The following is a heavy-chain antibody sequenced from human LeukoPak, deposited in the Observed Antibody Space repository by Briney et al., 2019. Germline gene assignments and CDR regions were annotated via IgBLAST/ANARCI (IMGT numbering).Heavy chain of an antibody. Sequence: ASVKVSCKASGGTFSSYAISWVRQAPGQGLEWMGGIIPIFGTANYAQKFQGRVTMTRDTSTSTVYMELSSLRSEDTAVYYCARGPPGKSTSCCNWFDPWGQGTLVTVS. J-gene: IGHJ5*02. V-gene: IGHV1-69*05. CDR1: GGTFSSYA. CDR3: ARGPPGKSTSCCNWFDP. D-gene: IGHD2-2*01. CDR2: IIPIFGTA.